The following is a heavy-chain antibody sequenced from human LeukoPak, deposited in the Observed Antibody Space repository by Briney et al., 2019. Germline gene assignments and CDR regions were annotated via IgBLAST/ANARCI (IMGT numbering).Heavy chain of an antibody. CDR1: GGTFSSYA. CDR2: ISAYNGNT. V-gene: IGHV1-18*01. Sequence: ASVKVSCKASGGTFSSYAISWVRQAPGQGLEWMGWISAYNGNTNYAQKLQGRVTMTTDTSTSTAYMELRSLRSDDTAVYYCARAPVSDDSSGYYFIAFDIWGQGTMVTVSS. D-gene: IGHD3-22*01. CDR3: ARAPVSDDSSGYYFIAFDI. J-gene: IGHJ3*02.